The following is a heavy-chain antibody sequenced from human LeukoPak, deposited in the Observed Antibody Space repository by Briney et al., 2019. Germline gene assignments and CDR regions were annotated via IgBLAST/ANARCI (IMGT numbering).Heavy chain of an antibody. CDR3: ARRRETTLSHFDF. CDR2: IYYSGYT. D-gene: IGHD4-17*01. J-gene: IGHJ4*02. CDR1: GGSISSSSYY. V-gene: IGHV4-39*01. Sequence: SETLSLTCSVSGGSISSSSYYWGWIRQPPGKGLEWFGSIYYSGYTYYNPSLKSRVNIAVDSSKNQFSLRLSSLTAADTAVYYCARRRETTLSHFDFWGQGTLVTVSS.